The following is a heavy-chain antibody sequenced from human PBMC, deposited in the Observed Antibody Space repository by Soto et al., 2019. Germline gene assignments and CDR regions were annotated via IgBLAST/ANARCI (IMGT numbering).Heavy chain of an antibody. CDR1: GFTFSDYY. CDR3: ASMTSGP. V-gene: IGHV3-11*01. J-gene: IGHJ5*02. D-gene: IGHD3-10*01. CDR2: ISSGSTI. Sequence: PGGSLRLSCAASGFTFSDYYMSWIRQAPGKGLEWVSYISSGSTIYYADSVKGRFTISRDNAKNSLYLQMNSLRAEDTAVYYCASMTSGPWGQGTLVTVSS.